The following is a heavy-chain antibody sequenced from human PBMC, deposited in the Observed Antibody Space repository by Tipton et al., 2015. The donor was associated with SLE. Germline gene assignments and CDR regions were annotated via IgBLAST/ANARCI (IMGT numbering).Heavy chain of an antibody. Sequence: SLRLSCAASGFTFDDYAMHWVRQAPGKGLEWVSGISWNSGSIGYADSVKGRSTISRDNAKNSLYLQMNSLRAEDTALYYCAKAAPGYDILTGPDYWGQGTLVTVSS. CDR1: GFTFDDYA. D-gene: IGHD3-9*01. CDR3: AKAAPGYDILTGPDY. CDR2: ISWNSGSI. V-gene: IGHV3-9*01. J-gene: IGHJ4*02.